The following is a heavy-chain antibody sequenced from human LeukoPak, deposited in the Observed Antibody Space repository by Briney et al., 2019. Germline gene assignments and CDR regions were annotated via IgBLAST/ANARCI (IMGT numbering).Heavy chain of an antibody. V-gene: IGHV1-18*01. Sequence: ASVTVSYKASVYTFTNFGIRWVRQAPGQGLGWMGSIKPDTGVTYYAQNFQGRFTMTTDTSISTVYMELSSLRSDDTAVYYCARDNNWGPDYWGQGTLVTVSS. CDR1: VYTFTNFG. J-gene: IGHJ4*02. CDR3: ARDNNWGPDY. D-gene: IGHD7-27*01. CDR2: IKPDTGVT.